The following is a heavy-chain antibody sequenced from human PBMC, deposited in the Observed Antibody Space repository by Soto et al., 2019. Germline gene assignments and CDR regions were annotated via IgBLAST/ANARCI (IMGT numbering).Heavy chain of an antibody. D-gene: IGHD6-13*01. J-gene: IGHJ6*03. V-gene: IGHV2-5*02. CDR3: AHRLSGYSSSWYEWAYYYYYMDV. Sequence: SGPTLVNPTQTLTLTCTFSGFALSTSGVGVGWIRQPPGKALEWLALIYWDDDKRYSPSLKSRLTITKDTSKNQVVLTMTNMDPVDTATYYCAHRLSGYSSSWYEWAYYYYYMDVWGKGTTVTVSS. CDR1: GFALSTSGVG. CDR2: IYWDDDK.